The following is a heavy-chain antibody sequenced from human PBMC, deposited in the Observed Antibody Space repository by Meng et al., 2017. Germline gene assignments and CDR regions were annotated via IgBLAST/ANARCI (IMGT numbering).Heavy chain of an antibody. Sequence: QGQVVQSGAEVEKPVASVKVSCKASGYTFTGYYMHWVRQAPGQGLEWMGRINPNSGGTNYAQKFQGRVTMTRDTSISTAYMELSRLRSDDTAVYYCAREIAVAGNVYFDYWGQGTLVTVSS. CDR1: GYTFTGYY. J-gene: IGHJ4*02. V-gene: IGHV1-2*06. D-gene: IGHD6-19*01. CDR2: INPNSGGT. CDR3: AREIAVAGNVYFDY.